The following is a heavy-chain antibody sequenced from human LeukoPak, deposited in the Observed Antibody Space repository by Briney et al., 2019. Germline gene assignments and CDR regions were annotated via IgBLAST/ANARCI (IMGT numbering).Heavy chain of an antibody. J-gene: IGHJ4*02. CDR2: INTYDGNT. V-gene: IGHV1-18*01. CDR1: GYTFSSYH. CDR3: ARDFATWYFDY. Sequence: ASVEVSCKASGYTFSSYHVSWVRQAPGQGLEWMGWINTYDGNTNYAQNFQGRVAMTIDTSTSTAYMELRSLRSDDTAVYYCARDFATWYFDYWGQGTLVTVSS. D-gene: IGHD2-15*01.